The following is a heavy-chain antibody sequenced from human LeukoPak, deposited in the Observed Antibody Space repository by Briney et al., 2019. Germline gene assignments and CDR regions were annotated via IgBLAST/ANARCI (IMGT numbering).Heavy chain of an antibody. Sequence: ASVKVSCKASGYTFTSYGISWVRQAPGQGLEWMGWISAYNGNTNYAQKFQGRVTITADESTSTAYMELSSLRSEDTAVYYCARGNGRITIFGEWLLVAFDIWGQGTMVTVSS. V-gene: IGHV1-18*01. CDR1: GYTFTSYG. CDR3: ARGNGRITIFGEWLLVAFDI. D-gene: IGHD3-3*01. CDR2: ISAYNGNT. J-gene: IGHJ3*02.